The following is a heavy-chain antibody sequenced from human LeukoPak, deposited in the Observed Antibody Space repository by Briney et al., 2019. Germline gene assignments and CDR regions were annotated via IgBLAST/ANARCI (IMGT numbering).Heavy chain of an antibody. Sequence: QAGGSLRLSCSASGFIFSNYGMYWVRQAPGKGLEFVSAISSDGDNTFYADSVKGRFTISRDNSKNTLYLQTSSLRGEDTAVYYCAREVGYCSGSSCYFWFDPWGQGTLVTVSS. D-gene: IGHD2-15*01. CDR1: GFIFSNYG. CDR3: AREVGYCSGSSCYFWFDP. J-gene: IGHJ5*02. V-gene: IGHV3-64D*06. CDR2: ISSDGDNT.